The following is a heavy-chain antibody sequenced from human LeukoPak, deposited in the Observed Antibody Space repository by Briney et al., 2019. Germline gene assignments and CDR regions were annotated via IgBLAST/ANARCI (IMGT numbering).Heavy chain of an antibody. V-gene: IGHV3-21*04. CDR1: GFTFSSYS. J-gene: IGHJ6*02. Sequence: GGSLRLSCAASGFTFSSYSMNWVRQAPGKGLEWVSSISSSSSYIYYADSVKGRFTISRDNAKNSLYLQMNSLRAEDTAPYYCAKSVAIYFYYGLDVWGQGTTVAVSS. CDR3: AKSVAIYFYYGLDV. CDR2: ISSSSSYI. D-gene: IGHD3-3*01.